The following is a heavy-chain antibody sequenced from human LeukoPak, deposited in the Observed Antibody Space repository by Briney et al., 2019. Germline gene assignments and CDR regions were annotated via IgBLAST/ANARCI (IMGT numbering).Heavy chain of an antibody. D-gene: IGHD6-13*01. Sequence: GGSLRLSCAASGFTFSSYAMHWVRQAPGKGLEWVAVISYDGSNKYYADSVKGRFTISRDNSKNTLYLQMNSLRAEDTAVYYCARPHLPYSSSWYHSFDYWGQGTLVTVSS. CDR2: ISYDGSNK. CDR3: ARPHLPYSSSWYHSFDY. V-gene: IGHV3-30-3*01. CDR1: GFTFSSYA. J-gene: IGHJ4*02.